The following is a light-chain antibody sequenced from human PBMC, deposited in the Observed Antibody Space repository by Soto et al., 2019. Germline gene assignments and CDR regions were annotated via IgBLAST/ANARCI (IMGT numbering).Light chain of an antibody. V-gene: IGKV3-20*01. J-gene: IGKJ2*01. CDR2: GAS. CDR3: QHYGGSPLYT. Sequence: EIVLTQSPGTLSLSPGEGATLSCRASQSVRSNYLAWYQQKPGQAPRLLIYGASSRATGIPYRFSGSGSGTDFTLTISRLEPEDFAVYYCQHYGGSPLYTFGQGTKLEIK. CDR1: QSVRSNY.